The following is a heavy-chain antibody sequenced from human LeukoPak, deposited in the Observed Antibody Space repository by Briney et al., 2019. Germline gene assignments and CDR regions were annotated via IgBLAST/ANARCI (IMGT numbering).Heavy chain of an antibody. CDR3: ARHVGSFDDGWFDP. Sequence: SETLSLTCDVSGYSITSGYYWAWIRQPPGLGLEWIASAYHSGSVDYRPPLKSRLKILVDTSKNQFSLRLTSVNASDTAVYYCARHVGSFDDGWFDPWGQGTLVIVSS. D-gene: IGHD3-10*01. CDR2: AYHSGSV. V-gene: IGHV4-38-2*01. CDR1: GYSITSGYY. J-gene: IGHJ5*02.